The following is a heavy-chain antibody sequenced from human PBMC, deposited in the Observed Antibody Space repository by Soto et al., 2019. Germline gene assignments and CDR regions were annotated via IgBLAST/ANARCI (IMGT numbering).Heavy chain of an antibody. D-gene: IGHD3-16*02. CDR1: GFIVSGSY. CDR2: IYTSGTT. J-gene: IGHJ4*02. CDR3: ARDLAWGTYRLT. Sequence: GGSLRLSCAASGFIVSGSYMTWVRQAPGKGLEWVSVIYTSGTTYYADSVKGRFTISRQDSKNTLYLQMDSLRAEDTGVYYCARDLAWGTYRLTWGQGTLVTVSS. V-gene: IGHV3-53*04.